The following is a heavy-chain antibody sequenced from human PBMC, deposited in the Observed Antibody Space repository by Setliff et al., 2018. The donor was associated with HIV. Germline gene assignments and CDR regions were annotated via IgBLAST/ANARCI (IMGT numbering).Heavy chain of an antibody. V-gene: IGHV1-24*01. D-gene: IGHD3-16*01. CDR3: ATDRGGGWFDP. CDR2: FDPQRGET. J-gene: IGHJ5*02. Sequence: ASVQVSCKVSGYSLTELSMNWVRQAHGKGLEWMGGFDPQRGETIYAQNFQGRVTMSEDTSANIVYMELSSLRSEDTAVYYWATDRGGGWFDPWGPGTLVTVS. CDR1: GYSLTELS.